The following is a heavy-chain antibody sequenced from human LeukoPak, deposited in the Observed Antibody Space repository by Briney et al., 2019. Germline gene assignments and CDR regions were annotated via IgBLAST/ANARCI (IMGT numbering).Heavy chain of an antibody. D-gene: IGHD6-13*01. CDR1: GDSISSSSFH. Sequence: SETLSLTCTVSGDSISSSSFHWGWIRQPPGKGLEWIASMSYSGTTYYNPSLKSRVTISVDTSKNQFSLKLSSVTAADTAVYYCARVARGIQYFDYWGQGTLVTVSS. CDR3: ARVARGIQYFDY. J-gene: IGHJ4*02. V-gene: IGHV4-39*07. CDR2: MSYSGTT.